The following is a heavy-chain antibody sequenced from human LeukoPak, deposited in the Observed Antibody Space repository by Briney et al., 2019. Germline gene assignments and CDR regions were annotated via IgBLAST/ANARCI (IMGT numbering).Heavy chain of an antibody. CDR2: IYDSVTT. D-gene: IGHD6-19*01. Sequence: SQTLSLTCTVSGGSLGNGGYFWPWLRQSPGKGLEWIGYIYDSVTTYYNPSLKSRVAISLDRSKNQFSLNLTSVTAADRAVYYCARERSSGWYRFWGQGILVAVSS. CDR3: ARERSSGWYRF. J-gene: IGHJ4*02. V-gene: IGHV4-31*03. CDR1: GGSLGNGGYF.